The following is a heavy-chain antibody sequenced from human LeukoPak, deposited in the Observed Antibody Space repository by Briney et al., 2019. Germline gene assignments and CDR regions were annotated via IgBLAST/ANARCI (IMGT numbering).Heavy chain of an antibody. Sequence: SETLSLTCTVSGGSISGHYWSCIRPPPGKGLEWIGYIDYSGSTNYNPSLKSRVTISVDTSKNQFSLKLNSVTAADTAVYYCARFGYSGYDGIDYWGQGTLVTVSS. CDR1: GGSISGHY. CDR2: IDYSGST. J-gene: IGHJ4*02. D-gene: IGHD5-12*01. CDR3: ARFGYSGYDGIDY. V-gene: IGHV4-59*11.